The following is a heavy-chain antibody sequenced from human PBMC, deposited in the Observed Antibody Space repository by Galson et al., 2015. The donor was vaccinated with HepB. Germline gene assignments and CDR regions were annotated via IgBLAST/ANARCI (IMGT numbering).Heavy chain of an antibody. J-gene: IGHJ4*02. V-gene: IGHV3-11*01. Sequence: SLRLSCAGSGFTFSDNFMTWIRQAPGKDLEWVSHISGRGSTIYYANSVRGRFTISRDNAKNSLYLQMNSLRPDDTAVYYCAREQHQLIRDLKDWGRGTLVTVSS. D-gene: IGHD1-1*01. CDR3: AREQHQLIRDLKD. CDR1: GFTFSDNF. CDR2: ISGRGSTI.